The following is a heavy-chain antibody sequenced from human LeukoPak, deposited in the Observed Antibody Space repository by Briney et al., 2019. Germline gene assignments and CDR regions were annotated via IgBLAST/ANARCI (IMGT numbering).Heavy chain of an antibody. CDR1: GYPFSNYD. V-gene: IGHV1-8*03. CDR3: ARGRATVTGHWVDA. Sequence: GASVKVSCKPAGYPFSNYDIDLVRQATGQGLEWMGWMNPNSGNTDYAQKFQGRVTITRNSSISTAYMELSSLRSEDTAVYYCARGRATVTGHWVDAWGKGTPVTVSS. D-gene: IGHD4-11*01. J-gene: IGHJ6*04. CDR2: MNPNSGNT.